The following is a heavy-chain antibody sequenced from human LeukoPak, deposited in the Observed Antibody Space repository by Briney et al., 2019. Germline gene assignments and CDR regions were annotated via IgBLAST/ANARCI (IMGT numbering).Heavy chain of an antibody. CDR1: GGSISSHY. Sequence: SETLSLTCTVSGGSISSHYWSWIRQPPGKGLEWIGYIYYSGSTNYNPSLKSRVTISVDTSKNQFSLKLSSVTAADTAVYYCARDQLARGFDYWGQGTLVTVSS. CDR2: IYYSGST. D-gene: IGHD1-1*01. J-gene: IGHJ4*02. CDR3: ARDQLARGFDY. V-gene: IGHV4-59*11.